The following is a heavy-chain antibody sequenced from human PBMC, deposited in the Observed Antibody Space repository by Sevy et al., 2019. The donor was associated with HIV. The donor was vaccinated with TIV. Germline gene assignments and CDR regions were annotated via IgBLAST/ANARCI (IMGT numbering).Heavy chain of an antibody. J-gene: IGHJ6*02. CDR1: GGSFSGYY. V-gene: IGHV4-34*01. CDR2: INHSGST. CDR3: ARGRCSSGSCYSYYYYGMDV. D-gene: IGHD2-15*01. Sequence: SETLSLTCAVYGGSFSGYYWSWIRQPPGKGLEWIGEINHSGSTNYNPSLKSRVTISVDTSKNQFSLKLSSVTAADTAVYYCARGRCSSGSCYSYYYYGMDVWGQGTTVTVSS.